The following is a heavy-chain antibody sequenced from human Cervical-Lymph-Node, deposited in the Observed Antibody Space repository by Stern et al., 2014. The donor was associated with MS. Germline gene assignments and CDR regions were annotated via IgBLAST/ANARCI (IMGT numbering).Heavy chain of an antibody. D-gene: IGHD4-17*01. Sequence: VQLLESGGGVVQPGRSLRLACATSGFTFSYYGMAWVRQAPGKGLGGVALLWYEENKTYYTDSVKGRFTISRDTSKNTLYLQMDNLRAEDTAVYYCARDSRDYLNYYGLDVWGQGTTVTVS. CDR2: LWYEENKT. V-gene: IGHV3-33*01. CDR3: ARDSRDYLNYYGLDV. J-gene: IGHJ6*02. CDR1: GFTFSYYG.